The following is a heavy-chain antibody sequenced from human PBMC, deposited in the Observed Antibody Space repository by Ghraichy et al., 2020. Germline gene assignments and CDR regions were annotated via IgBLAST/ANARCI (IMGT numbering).Heavy chain of an antibody. CDR2: ITHSGST. J-gene: IGHJ4*02. CDR1: GDSMSFYS. D-gene: IGHD3-10*01. V-gene: IGHV4-59*08. Sequence: SETLSLTCTVSGDSMSFYSWSWIRQPPGKGLEWIGYITHSGSTNYSPSVKSRVTISLDTSKNQFSLRLTFVTAADTAVYYRARHSGSRSYPLDHWGQGTLVAVSS. CDR3: ARHSGSRSYPLDH.